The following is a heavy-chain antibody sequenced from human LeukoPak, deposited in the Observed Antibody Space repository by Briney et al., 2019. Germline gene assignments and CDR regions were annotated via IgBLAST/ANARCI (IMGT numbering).Heavy chain of an antibody. V-gene: IGHV4-4*02. J-gene: IGHJ4*02. CDR3: ARFHYEAGSSFDY. Sequence: PSETLSLTCAVSGGSISSSNWWSWVRQPPGKGLEWIGEIYHSGSTNYNPSLKSRVTISVDKSKNQFSLKLSSVTAAGTAVYYCARFHYEAGSSFDYWGQGTLVTVSS. CDR2: IYHSGST. D-gene: IGHD3-3*01. CDR1: GGSISSSNW.